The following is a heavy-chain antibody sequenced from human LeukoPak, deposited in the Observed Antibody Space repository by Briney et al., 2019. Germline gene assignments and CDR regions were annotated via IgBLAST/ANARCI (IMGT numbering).Heavy chain of an antibody. CDR3: VRDPDALDF. CDR1: GFTFSSCS. V-gene: IGHV3-48*02. Sequence: GGSLRLSCAASGFTFSSCSMNWVRQAPGKGLEWVSYIRSSGSPIYYADSVRGRFTISRDNAKNSLYLQMNGLRDEDTAVYYCVRDPDALDFWGQGTPVTVSS. CDR2: IRSSGSPI. J-gene: IGHJ4*02.